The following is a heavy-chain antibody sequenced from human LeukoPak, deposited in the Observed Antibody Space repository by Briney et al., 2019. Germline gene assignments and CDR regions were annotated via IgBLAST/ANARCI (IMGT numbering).Heavy chain of an antibody. J-gene: IGHJ2*01. CDR3: ARGDSSSWLYWYFDL. CDR1: GFTFSSYE. Sequence: GGSLRLSCAASGFTFSSYEMNWVRQAPGKGLEWVSYISSSGSTIYYADSVKGRFTISRDNAKNSLYLQMNSLRAEDTAVYYCARGDSSSWLYWYFDLWGRGTLVTVSS. V-gene: IGHV3-48*03. D-gene: IGHD6-13*01. CDR2: ISSSGSTI.